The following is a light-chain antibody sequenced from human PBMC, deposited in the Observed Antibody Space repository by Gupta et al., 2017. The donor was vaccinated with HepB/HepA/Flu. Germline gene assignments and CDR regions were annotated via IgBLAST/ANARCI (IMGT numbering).Light chain of an antibody. J-gene: IGLJ2*01. V-gene: IGLV1-44*01. CDR2: SNN. Sequence: QSVLTQPPSASGTPGQRVTISCSGSSSNIGSNTVNWYQQLPGTAPKLLIYSNNQRPSGVPDRFSGSKSGTSAYLAISGLQSEDEADDDCAAWDDSLNGVVCGGGTKLTV. CDR1: SSNIGSNT. CDR3: AAWDDSLNGVV.